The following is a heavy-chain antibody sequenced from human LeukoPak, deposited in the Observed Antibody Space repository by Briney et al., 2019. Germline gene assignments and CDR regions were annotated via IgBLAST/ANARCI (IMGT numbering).Heavy chain of an antibody. Sequence: GASLKISCKGSGYSFTSYWIGWVRQMPGKGLEWMGIIYPGDSDTRYSPSFQGQVTISADKSISTAYLQWSSLKASDTAMYYCARLYDSSGYYSVPEYYFDYWGQGTLVTVSS. CDR2: IYPGDSDT. V-gene: IGHV5-51*01. CDR3: ARLYDSSGYYSVPEYYFDY. J-gene: IGHJ4*02. CDR1: GYSFTSYW. D-gene: IGHD3-22*01.